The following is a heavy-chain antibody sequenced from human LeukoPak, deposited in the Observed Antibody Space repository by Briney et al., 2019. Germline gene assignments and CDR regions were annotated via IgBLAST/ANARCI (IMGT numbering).Heavy chain of an antibody. CDR1: GYSSTSYW. Sequence: GESLKISCKGSGYSSTSYWIGWVRQMPGKGLEWMGIMYPGDSDTRYSPSFQGQVTISADKSISTAYLQWSSLKASDTAMYYCARNEVYYGSGSYYYGMDVWGQGTTVTVSS. CDR3: ARNEVYYGSGSYYYGMDV. J-gene: IGHJ6*02. CDR2: MYPGDSDT. D-gene: IGHD3-10*01. V-gene: IGHV5-51*01.